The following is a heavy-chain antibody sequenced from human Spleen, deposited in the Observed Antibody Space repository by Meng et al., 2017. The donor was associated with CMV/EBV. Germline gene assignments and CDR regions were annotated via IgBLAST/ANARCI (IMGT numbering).Heavy chain of an antibody. D-gene: IGHD4-11*01. CDR1: DYIFSHYG. V-gene: IGHV1-18*01. J-gene: IGHJ5*02. Sequence: ASVKVSCKASDYIFSHYGISWVRQAPGQGLEWMGWINTDNGDTNYAPKFQGRVTITTDESTSTAYMELSSLRSEDTAVYYCASLNPHDYSNENWFDPWGQGTLVTVSS. CDR3: ASLNPHDYSNENWFDP. CDR2: INTDNGDT.